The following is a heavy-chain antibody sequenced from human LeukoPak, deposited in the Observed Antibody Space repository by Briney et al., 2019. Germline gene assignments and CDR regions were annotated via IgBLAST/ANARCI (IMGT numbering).Heavy chain of an antibody. J-gene: IGHJ4*02. D-gene: IGHD3-22*01. CDR3: VAYNSR. V-gene: IGHV3-48*03. CDR2: ISSSGSTT. Sequence: PGGSLRLSCAASEFTFSSYEMNWVRQAPGKGLEWISYISSSGSTTYYADSVKGRFTISRDNAKSSLYLQMNSLRAEDTAIYFCVAYNSRWAQGTLVTVSS. CDR1: EFTFSSYE.